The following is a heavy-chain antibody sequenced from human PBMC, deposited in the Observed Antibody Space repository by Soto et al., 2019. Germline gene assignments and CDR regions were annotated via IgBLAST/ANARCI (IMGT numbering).Heavy chain of an antibody. V-gene: IGHV3-73*01. CDR2: IRSKANSYAT. D-gene: IGHD6-19*01. CDR3: TRHGGIAVAGTSSWFDP. J-gene: IGHJ5*02. Sequence: GGSLRLSCAASGFTFSGSAMHWVRQASGKGLEWVGRIRSKANSYATAYAASVKGRFTISRDDSKNTAYLQMNSLKTEDTAVYYCTRHGGIAVAGTSSWFDPWGQGTLVTVSS. CDR1: GFTFSGSA.